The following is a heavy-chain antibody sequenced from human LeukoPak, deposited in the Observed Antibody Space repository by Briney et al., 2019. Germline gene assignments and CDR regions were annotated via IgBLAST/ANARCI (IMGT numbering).Heavy chain of an antibody. D-gene: IGHD2-15*01. CDR2: IRSKAYGGTT. CDR3: TRLYRSGGSCYFDELPADY. V-gene: IGHV3-49*04. Sequence: PGRSLRLSCTASGFTFGDYAMSWVRQAPGKGLEWVGFIRSKAYGGTTEYAASVKGRFTISRDDSKSIAYLQMNSLKTEDTAVYYCTRLYRSGGSCYFDELPADYWGQGTLVTVSS. CDR1: GFTFGDYA. J-gene: IGHJ4*02.